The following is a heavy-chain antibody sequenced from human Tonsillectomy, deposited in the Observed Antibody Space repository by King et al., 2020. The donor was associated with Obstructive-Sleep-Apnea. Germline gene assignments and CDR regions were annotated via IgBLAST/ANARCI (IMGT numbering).Heavy chain of an antibody. CDR3: AREGRYTGYDFD. Sequence: LQLQESGPGLVRPSETLSLTCTVSGGSISSRSYYWGWIRQPPGKGLEWVGSIYYSGSTNYNPSLKRRVTISVDTSKNQFSLRLSSGTAADTAVYYCAREGRYTGYDFDWGQGTLVTVSS. V-gene: IGHV4-39*07. J-gene: IGHJ4*02. D-gene: IGHD5-12*01. CDR2: IYYSGST. CDR1: GGSISSRSYY.